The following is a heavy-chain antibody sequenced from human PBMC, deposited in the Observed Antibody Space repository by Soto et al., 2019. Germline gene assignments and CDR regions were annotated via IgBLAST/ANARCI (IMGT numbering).Heavy chain of an antibody. CDR3: ARAQYSGSLPYYYYGMDV. Sequence: GASVKVSCKASGYTFTGYYMHWVRQAPGQGLEWMGWINPNSGGTNYAQKFQGRVTMTRDTSISTAYMELSRLRSDDTAVYYCARAQYSGSLPYYYYGMDVWGQGTTVTVSS. J-gene: IGHJ6*02. CDR1: GYTFTGYY. V-gene: IGHV1-2*02. CDR2: INPNSGGT. D-gene: IGHD1-26*01.